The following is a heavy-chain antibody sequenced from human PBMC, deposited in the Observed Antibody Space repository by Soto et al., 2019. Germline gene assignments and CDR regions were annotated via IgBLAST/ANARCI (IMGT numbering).Heavy chain of an antibody. CDR2: ISAYNGNT. CDR1: GYTFTSYG. V-gene: IGHV1-18*01. J-gene: IGHJ5*02. CDR3: ARDGAIRYCSSTSCYQSTGWFDP. D-gene: IGHD2-2*01. Sequence: ASVKVSCKASGYTFTSYGISWVRQAPGQGLEWMGWISAYNGNTNYAQKLQGRVTMTTDTSTSTAYMELRSLRSDDTAVYYCARDGAIRYCSSTSCYQSTGWFDPWGQGTLVTVSS.